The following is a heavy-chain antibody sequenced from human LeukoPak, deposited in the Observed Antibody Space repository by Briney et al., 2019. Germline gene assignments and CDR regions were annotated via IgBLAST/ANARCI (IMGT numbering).Heavy chain of an antibody. CDR2: IVVGSGNT. Sequence: GASVKVSCKASGFTFTNFPMQWVRQARGQRLEWIGWIVVGSGNTNYAQKFQERVTLTRDMSTSTACMELRSLRSEDTAVYYCATGSGWYSPDYWGQGTLVTVSS. V-gene: IGHV1-58*02. J-gene: IGHJ4*02. D-gene: IGHD6-19*01. CDR3: ATGSGWYSPDY. CDR1: GFTFTNFP.